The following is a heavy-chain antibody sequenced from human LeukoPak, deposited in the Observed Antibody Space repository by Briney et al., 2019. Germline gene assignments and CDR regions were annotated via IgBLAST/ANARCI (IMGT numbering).Heavy chain of an antibody. D-gene: IGHD5-18*01. CDR3: ARSYTLMAFFDY. CDR2: IHSAGSDT. V-gene: IGHV5-51*01. J-gene: IGHJ4*02. Sequence: GESPKISCKGSGYSFTTFWIGWVRQMPGKGLEWMGIIHSAGSDTTYSPSFQCQITISVDKSISTAYLQWSSLKASDTAIYYCARSYTLMAFFDYWGQGTLGTVSS. CDR1: GYSFTTFW.